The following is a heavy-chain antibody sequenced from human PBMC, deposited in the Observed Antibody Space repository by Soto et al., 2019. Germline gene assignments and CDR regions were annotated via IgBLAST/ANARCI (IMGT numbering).Heavy chain of an antibody. CDR3: ARRLGEFGDYEKAFDI. CDR2: INAGNGNT. J-gene: IGHJ3*02. V-gene: IGHV1-3*01. CDR1: GYTFTSYA. Sequence: ASVKVSRKASGYTFTSYAMHWVRQAPGQRLEWMGWINAGNGNTKYSQKFQGRVTITRDTSASTAYMELSSLRSEDTAVYYCARRLGEFGDYEKAFDIWGQGTMVTVSS. D-gene: IGHD3-10*01.